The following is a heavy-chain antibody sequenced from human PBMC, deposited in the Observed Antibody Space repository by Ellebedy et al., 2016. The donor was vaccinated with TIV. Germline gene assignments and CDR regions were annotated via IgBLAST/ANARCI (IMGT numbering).Heavy chain of an antibody. CDR1: GFSFSSYW. CDR3: AKRDGQN. Sequence: PGRSLRLSCAGSGFSFSSYWMHWVRQAPGKGLVWVSRIRSDGIGADYADSVRGRFTISRDNSKNTVYLQMNSLRAEDTAVYYCAKRDGQNWGHGTLVTVSS. D-gene: IGHD5-24*01. V-gene: IGHV3-74*01. CDR2: IRSDGIGA. J-gene: IGHJ4*01.